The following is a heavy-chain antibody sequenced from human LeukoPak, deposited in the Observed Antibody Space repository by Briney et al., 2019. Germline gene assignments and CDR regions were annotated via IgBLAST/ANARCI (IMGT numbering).Heavy chain of an antibody. CDR3: AKDSSLGYCSGANCYSAY. D-gene: IGHD2-15*01. Sequence: PGGSLRLSCSASGFTFNSYSMHWVSQGPGKGLEYVSGISSNGRSTYDADSVKGRFIISRDNSKDTLYLQMSSLRVEDTAVYYCAKDSSLGYCSGANCYSAYWGQGTLVAVSS. V-gene: IGHV3-64D*09. CDR2: ISSNGRST. J-gene: IGHJ4*02. CDR1: GFTFNSYS.